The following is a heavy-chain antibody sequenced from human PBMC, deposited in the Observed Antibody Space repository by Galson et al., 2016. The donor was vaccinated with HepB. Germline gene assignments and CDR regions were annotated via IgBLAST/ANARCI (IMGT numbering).Heavy chain of an antibody. D-gene: IGHD1-26*01. V-gene: IGHV1-3*01. CDR1: GYTFTSYA. CDR2: INAGIGNT. CDR3: ARDTGSYFTPLDF. J-gene: IGHJ4*02. Sequence: SVKVSCKASGYTFTSYAIHWVRQAPGQRLERMGWINAGIGNTKYSQKFQGRLTITRDTSASAAYMELSSLTSEDSAVYYCARDTGSYFTPLDFWGQGTLVTVSS.